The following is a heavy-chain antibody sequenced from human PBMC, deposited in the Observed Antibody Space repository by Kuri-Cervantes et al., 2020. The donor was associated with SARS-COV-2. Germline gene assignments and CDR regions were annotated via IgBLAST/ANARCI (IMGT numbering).Heavy chain of an antibody. CDR1: GVSFRGYY. CDR2: IHGSGGA. CDR3: GSPAGEYKSGFDSLGF. J-gene: IGHJ4*02. V-gene: IGHV4-34*01. Sequence: SETLSLTCTFSGVSFRGYYWSWIRQPPGKGLEWIGEIHGSGGATYNSSLKSRVTLSVDASKNQFSLRLTSVTAADTAVYYCGSPAGEYKSGFDSLGFWGQGTLVTVSS. D-gene: IGHD4-17*01.